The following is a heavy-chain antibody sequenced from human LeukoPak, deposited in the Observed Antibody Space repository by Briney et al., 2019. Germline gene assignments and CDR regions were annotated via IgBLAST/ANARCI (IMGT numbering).Heavy chain of an antibody. CDR3: GRGELGINWFDP. V-gene: IGHV4-34*01. J-gene: IGHJ5*02. CDR2: INHSGST. CDR1: GGSFSGYY. D-gene: IGHD4-23*01. Sequence: SETLSLTCAVYGGSFSGYYWSWIRQPPGKGLEWIGEINHSGSTNYNPSLKSRVTISVDTSKSQFSLKLSSVTAADTAVYYCGRGELGINWFDPWGQGTLVTVSS.